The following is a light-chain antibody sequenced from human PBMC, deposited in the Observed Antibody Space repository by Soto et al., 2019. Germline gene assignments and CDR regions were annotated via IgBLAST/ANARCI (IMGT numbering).Light chain of an antibody. CDR2: EVS. J-gene: IGLJ2*01. CDR1: NSDVGAYDY. CDR3: TSYTSSSTVV. V-gene: IGLV2-14*01. Sequence: QSALTQPASVSGSPGQSITISCTGTNSDVGAYDYVSWYQQHPGKAPKLMIYEVSNRPSGVSNRFSGSKSGNTASLTISGLQAEDEADYYCTSYTSSSTVVFGGGTKVPVL.